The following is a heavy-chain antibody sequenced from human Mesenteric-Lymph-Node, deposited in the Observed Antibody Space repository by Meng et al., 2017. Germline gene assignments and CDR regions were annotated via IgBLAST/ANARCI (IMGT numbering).Heavy chain of an antibody. D-gene: IGHD5-18*01. V-gene: IGHV1-46*01. CDR1: GYTFTSYY. Sequence: ASVKVSCKASGYTFTSYYMHWVRQAPGQGLEWMGIINPSGGSTSYAQKFQGRVTMTRDTSTSTVYMELSSLRSEDTAVYYCARDLLRGYSYAGGYYYGMDVWGQGTTVTVSS. CDR3: ARDLLRGYSYAGGYYYGMDV. CDR2: INPSGGST. J-gene: IGHJ6*02.